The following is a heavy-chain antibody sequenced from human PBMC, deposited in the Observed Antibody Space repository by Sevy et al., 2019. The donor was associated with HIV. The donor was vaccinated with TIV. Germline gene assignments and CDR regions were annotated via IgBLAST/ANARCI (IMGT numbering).Heavy chain of an antibody. CDR3: GKGGGGHYDPDEIGYYFYYYNMDV. CDR1: GFSFDSYG. CDR2: ISGSGTRT. J-gene: IGHJ6*03. V-gene: IGHV3-23*01. Sequence: GGSLRLSCAVSGFSFDSYGMTWVRQAPGKGLEWVSGISGSGTRTYYADSVKGRFSISRDNSKNRLYLQMNSLRSEGTAIYYCGKGGGGHYDPDEIGYYFYYYNMDVWGKGTTVTVSS. D-gene: IGHD3-22*01.